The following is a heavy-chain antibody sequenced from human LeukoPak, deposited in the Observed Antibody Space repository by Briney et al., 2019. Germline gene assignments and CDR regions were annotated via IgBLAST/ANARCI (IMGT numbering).Heavy chain of an antibody. D-gene: IGHD3-22*01. Sequence: ASVKVSCQASGYTFTGYYIHWVRQAPGQGLEWMGWINPNSGGTNYAQKFQGRVTMSRDTSIGTAYMEMSRLRSDDTAVYDCARGENFYDSSAYYQGDACDIWGQGTMVTVSS. J-gene: IGHJ3*02. V-gene: IGHV1-2*02. CDR2: INPNSGGT. CDR1: GYTFTGYY. CDR3: ARGENFYDSSAYYQGDACDI.